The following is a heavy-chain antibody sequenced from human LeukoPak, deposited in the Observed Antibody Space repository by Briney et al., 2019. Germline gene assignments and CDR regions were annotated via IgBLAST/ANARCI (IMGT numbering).Heavy chain of an antibody. J-gene: IGHJ4*02. CDR2: IYSGGST. V-gene: IGHV3-53*01. CDR1: GFTVSSNY. D-gene: IGHD3-16*02. CDR3: ARGSYDYVWGSYPLGDY. Sequence: GGSLRLSCAASGFTVSSNYMSWVRQAPGKGLEWVSVIYSGGSTYYADSVKGRFTISRDNSKNTLYLQMNSLRAEDTAVYYCARGSYDYVWGSYPLGDYWGQGTLVTVSS.